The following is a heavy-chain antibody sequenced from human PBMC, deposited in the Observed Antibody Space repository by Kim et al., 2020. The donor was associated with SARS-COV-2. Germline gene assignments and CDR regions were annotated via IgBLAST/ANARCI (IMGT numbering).Heavy chain of an antibody. D-gene: IGHD1-26*01. CDR3: AKDYRRLSY. CDR2: ISYDGSNK. Sequence: GGSLRLSCAASEFTFSKYGMHWVRRAPGKGLEWVAVISYDGSNKYYADSVKGRFTISRDNSNNTLYLQMNSLRAEDTAVYYCAKDYRRLSYWGQGTLVTVSS. CDR1: EFTFSKYG. V-gene: IGHV3-30*18. J-gene: IGHJ4*02.